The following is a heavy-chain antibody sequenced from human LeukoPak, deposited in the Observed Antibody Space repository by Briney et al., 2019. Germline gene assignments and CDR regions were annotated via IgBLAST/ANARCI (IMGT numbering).Heavy chain of an antibody. V-gene: IGHV3-7*01. CDR1: GFTFSSYW. CDR2: IKQDGSEK. Sequence: PGGSLRLSCAASGFTFSSYWMSWVRQAPGKGLEWVANIKQDGSEKYYVDSVEGRFTISRDNGKNSLYLQMSSLRAEDTAIYYCARALYNRGWYPDYFDSWGQGALVTVSS. D-gene: IGHD6-19*01. J-gene: IGHJ4*02. CDR3: ARALYNRGWYPDYFDS.